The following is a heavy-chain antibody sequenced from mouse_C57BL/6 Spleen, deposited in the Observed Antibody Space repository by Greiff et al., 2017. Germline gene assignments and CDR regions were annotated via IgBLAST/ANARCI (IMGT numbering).Heavy chain of an antibody. J-gene: IGHJ2*01. CDR3: ARHNYYGSSLDY. Sequence: EVMLVESGGGLVKPGGSLKLSCAASGFTFSSYTMSWVRQTPGKRLEWVATISGGGGNTYYPDSVKGRFTISRDNAKNTLYLQMSSLRSEDTALYYCARHNYYGSSLDYWGQGTTLTVSS. CDR2: ISGGGGNT. V-gene: IGHV5-9*01. CDR1: GFTFSSYT. D-gene: IGHD1-1*01.